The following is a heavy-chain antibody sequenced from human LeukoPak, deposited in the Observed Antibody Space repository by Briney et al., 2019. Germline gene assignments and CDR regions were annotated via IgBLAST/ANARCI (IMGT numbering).Heavy chain of an antibody. D-gene: IGHD3-10*01. V-gene: IGHV3-74*03. Sequence: PGGSLRLSCAASEFTFSSYWMYWVRQAPGKGLVWASRIDNDGSVTKYADSVKGRFTVSRDNAKNTLFLQMNSLRAEDMAVYYCARGGSYHAFDIWGQGTMVTVSS. CDR2: IDNDGSVT. CDR1: EFTFSSYW. CDR3: ARGGSYHAFDI. J-gene: IGHJ3*02.